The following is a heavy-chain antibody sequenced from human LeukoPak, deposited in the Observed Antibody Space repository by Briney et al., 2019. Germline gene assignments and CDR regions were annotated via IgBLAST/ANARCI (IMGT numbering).Heavy chain of an antibody. CDR2: ISSSSSYI. V-gene: IGHV3-21*01. J-gene: IGHJ4*02. D-gene: IGHD6-19*01. CDR3: ARDHAVADRPYDY. Sequence: GGSLRLSCAASGFTFDDYAMHWVRQAPGKGLEWVSSISSSSSYIYYADSVKGRFTISRDNAKNSLYLQMNSLRAEDTAVYYCARDHAVADRPYDYWGQGTLVTVSS. CDR1: GFTFDDYA.